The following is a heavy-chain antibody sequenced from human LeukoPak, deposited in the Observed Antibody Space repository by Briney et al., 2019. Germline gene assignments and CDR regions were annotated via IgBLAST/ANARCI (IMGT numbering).Heavy chain of an antibody. CDR2: ISSSGSTI. CDR3: ASRGGEKAMVIYYYMDV. D-gene: IGHD5-18*01. Sequence: GGSLRLSCAPSGFTFSDYCMSWIRQAPGKGLEWVSYISSSGSTIYYADSVKGRFTISRDNAKNSLYLQMNSLRAEDTAVYYCASRGGEKAMVIYYYMDVWGKGTTVTVSS. V-gene: IGHV3-11*01. CDR1: GFTFSDYC. J-gene: IGHJ6*03.